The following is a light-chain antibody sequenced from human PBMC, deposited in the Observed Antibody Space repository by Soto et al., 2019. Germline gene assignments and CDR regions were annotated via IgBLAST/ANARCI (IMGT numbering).Light chain of an antibody. V-gene: IGLV1-44*01. Sequence: QSALTQPPSASGAPGQRVTISSSGSRSNIGSNAVSWYQQLPGKAPKLLIYDNNQRPSGVPDRFSASKSGTSASLAISGLQSEDEADYYCAVWDHSQNGFFAFGTGTKLTVL. J-gene: IGLJ1*01. CDR2: DNN. CDR3: AVWDHSQNGFFA. CDR1: RSNIGSNA.